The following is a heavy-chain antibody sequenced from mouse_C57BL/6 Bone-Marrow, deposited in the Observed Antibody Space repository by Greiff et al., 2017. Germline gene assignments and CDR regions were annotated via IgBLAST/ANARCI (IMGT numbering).Heavy chain of an antibody. D-gene: IGHD6-2*01. Sequence: VKLVESGAELVKPGASVKMSCKASGYTFTTYPIEWMKQNHGKSLEWIGNFHPYNDDTKYNEKFKGKAILTVEKSSSTVYLELSRLTSDDSAVYYCARRISPWYFDVWGTGTTVNVSS. CDR2: FHPYNDDT. V-gene: IGHV1-47*01. J-gene: IGHJ1*03. CDR3: ARRISPWYFDV. CDR1: GYTFTTYP.